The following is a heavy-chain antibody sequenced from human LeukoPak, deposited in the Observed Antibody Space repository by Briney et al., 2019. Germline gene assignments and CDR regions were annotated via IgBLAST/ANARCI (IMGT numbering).Heavy chain of an antibody. Sequence: PGGSLRLSCVAAGFTFSNYVMSWVRQAPGKGLEWVSSISGSGGTTYYGDSVKGRFSISRDNSRNTLYLQMNSLRAEDTAAYYCAKDHVSTVTTNYFDYWGQGTLVTVSS. CDR2: ISGSGGTT. V-gene: IGHV3-23*01. J-gene: IGHJ4*02. CDR3: AKDHVSTVTTNYFDY. D-gene: IGHD4-17*01. CDR1: GFTFSNYV.